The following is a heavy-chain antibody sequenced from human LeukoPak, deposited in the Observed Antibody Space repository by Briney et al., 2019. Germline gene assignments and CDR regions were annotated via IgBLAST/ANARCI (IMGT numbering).Heavy chain of an antibody. D-gene: IGHD2-8*01. CDR1: GGSISSYY. Sequence: PSETLSLTCTVSGGSISSYYWSWIRQPPGKGLEWIGYIYYSGSTNYNPSLKSRVTISVDTSKNQFSLKLSSVTAADTAVYYCARDGRNCTNNYCYTWFDPWGPGILVTVSS. CDR2: IYYSGST. J-gene: IGHJ5*02. V-gene: IGHV4-59*12. CDR3: ARDGRNCTNNYCYTWFDP.